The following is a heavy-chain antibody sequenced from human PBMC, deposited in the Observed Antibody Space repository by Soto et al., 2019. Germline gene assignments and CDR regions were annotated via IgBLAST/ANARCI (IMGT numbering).Heavy chain of an antibody. V-gene: IGHV1-58*01. J-gene: IGHJ5*02. Sequence: GASVKVSCKAPGFTFSSSAVQWVRQARGQGLEWIGWIVLGNGNTNYAQKFQERVTITRDMFTSTAYMEVRSLTFEDTAVYYCATRIGNIGWYWLDTWGQGTLVTVSS. CDR3: ATRIGNIGWYWLDT. D-gene: IGHD6-19*01. CDR2: IVLGNGNT. CDR1: GFTFSSSA.